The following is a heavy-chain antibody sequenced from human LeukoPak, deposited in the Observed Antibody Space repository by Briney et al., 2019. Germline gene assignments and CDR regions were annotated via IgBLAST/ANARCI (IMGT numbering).Heavy chain of an antibody. CDR2: MNPNSGNT. CDR3: ARRLGLRWDLQAFDI. V-gene: IGHV1-8*03. D-gene: IGHD4-23*01. CDR1: GGTFSSYA. Sequence: ASVKVSCKASGGTFSSYAINWVRQATGQGLEWMGWMNPNSGNTGYAQKFQGRVTITRNNSISTVYMELSSLRSEDTAVYYCARRLGLRWDLQAFDIWGQGTMVTVPS. J-gene: IGHJ3*02.